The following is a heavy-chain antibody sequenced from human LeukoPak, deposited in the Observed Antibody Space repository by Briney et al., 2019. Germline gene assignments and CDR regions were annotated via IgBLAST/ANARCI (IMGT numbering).Heavy chain of an antibody. J-gene: IGHJ4*02. CDR1: GGSISSYY. V-gene: IGHV4-30-4*08. CDR3: ARERAYCGGDCYSSTPIDY. Sequence: SETLSLTCTVSGGSISSYYWSWIRQPPGQGLEWIGYIYYSGSTYYNPSLKSRVTISVDTSKNQFSLKLSSVTAADTAVYYCARERAYCGGDCYSSTPIDYWGQGTLVTVSS. D-gene: IGHD2-21*01. CDR2: IYYSGST.